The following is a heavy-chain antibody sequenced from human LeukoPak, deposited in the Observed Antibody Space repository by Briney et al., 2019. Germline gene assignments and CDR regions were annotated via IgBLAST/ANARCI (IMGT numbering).Heavy chain of an antibody. CDR2: INPNSGGT. CDR1: GYTFTGYY. J-gene: IGHJ5*02. D-gene: IGHD2-2*01. Sequence: GASVKVSCKASGYTFTGYYMHWVRQAPGQGLEWMGWINPNSGGTNYAQKFQGRVTMTRDTSISTAYMELSRLRSDDTAVYYCARDLLYCSSTSCYLLDPWGQGTLVTVSS. V-gene: IGHV1-2*02. CDR3: ARDLLYCSSTSCYLLDP.